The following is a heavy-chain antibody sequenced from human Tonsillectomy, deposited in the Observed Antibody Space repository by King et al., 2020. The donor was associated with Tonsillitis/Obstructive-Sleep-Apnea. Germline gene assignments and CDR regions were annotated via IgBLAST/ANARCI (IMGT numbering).Heavy chain of an antibody. CDR1: GGTLSSYP. D-gene: IGHD6-25*01. J-gene: IGHJ6*03. V-gene: IGHV1-69*09. Sequence: QLVQSGAEVKKPGSSVKVSCKASGGTLSSYPISWVRQAPGQGLEWMGRIIPILGLANYAQKFQGRVTITADTSTSTAYMVLSGLRSADTAVYYCARYKGHGSAAGGYMDVWGKGTTVTVSS. CDR2: IIPILGLA. CDR3: ARYKGHGSAAGGYMDV.